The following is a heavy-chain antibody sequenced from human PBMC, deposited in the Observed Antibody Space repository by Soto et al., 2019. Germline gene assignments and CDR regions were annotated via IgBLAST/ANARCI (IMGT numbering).Heavy chain of an antibody. Sequence: SVKVSCKASGYTFTNYGITWVRQAPGQGLEWMGGIIPIFGAANYAQKFQGRVTITADESTSTAYMELSSLRSEDTAVYYCARGAGYGDYILYYYYYYGMDVWGQGTTVTVSS. CDR2: IIPIFGAA. CDR1: GYTFTNYG. CDR3: ARGAGYGDYILYYYYYYGMDV. V-gene: IGHV1-69*13. J-gene: IGHJ6*02. D-gene: IGHD4-17*01.